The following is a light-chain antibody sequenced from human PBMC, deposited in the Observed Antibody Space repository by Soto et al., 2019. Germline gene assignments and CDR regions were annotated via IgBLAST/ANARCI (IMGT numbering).Light chain of an antibody. CDR1: SSNIGAGYD. J-gene: IGLJ3*02. CDR2: GNT. V-gene: IGLV1-40*01. CDR3: QSHDSSLNSWV. Sequence: VLTQPPSMSGAPGQRVTISCTGSSSNIGAGYDVHWYQHLPGTAPKLLIYGNTNRPSGVPDRFSGSKSGTSASLAITGLQAEDEADYYCQSHDSSLNSWVFGGGTKLTVL.